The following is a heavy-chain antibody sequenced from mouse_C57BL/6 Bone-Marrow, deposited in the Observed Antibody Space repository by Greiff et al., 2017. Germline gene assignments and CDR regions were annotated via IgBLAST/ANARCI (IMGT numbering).Heavy chain of an antibody. Sequence: QVQLQQPGAELVKPGASVTMSCKASGYTFTSYWITWVKQRPGQGLEWIGDIYPGSGSTNYNEKFKSKATLTVDTSSSTAYMQLSSLTSEDSAVYYCARRRLLRLYAMDYWGQGTSVTVSS. D-gene: IGHD2-4*01. CDR3: ARRRLLRLYAMDY. V-gene: IGHV1-55*01. CDR2: IYPGSGST. J-gene: IGHJ4*01. CDR1: GYTFTSYW.